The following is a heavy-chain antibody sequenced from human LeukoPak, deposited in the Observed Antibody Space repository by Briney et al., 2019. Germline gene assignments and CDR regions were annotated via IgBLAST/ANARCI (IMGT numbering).Heavy chain of an antibody. CDR3: ARRKRGVVVVADDFDY. CDR2: ISSSSSYI. D-gene: IGHD2-15*01. CDR1: GFTFSSYS. J-gene: IGHJ4*02. Sequence: GGSLRLSCAASGFTFSSYSMNWVRQAPGKGLEWVSSISSSSSYIYYADSVKGRFTISRDNAKNSLYLQMNSLRAEDTAVYYCARRKRGVVVVADDFDYWGQGTLVTVSS. V-gene: IGHV3-21*01.